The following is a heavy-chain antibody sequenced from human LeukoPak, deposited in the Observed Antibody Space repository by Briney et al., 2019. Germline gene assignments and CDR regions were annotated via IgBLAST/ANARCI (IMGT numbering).Heavy chain of an antibody. V-gene: IGHV3-23*01. D-gene: IGHD3-22*01. CDR2: ISGSGGST. CDR3: AKHSSGYPTYYFDY. CDR1: GLTFSNYA. J-gene: IGHJ4*02. Sequence: HAGGSLRLSCAASGLTFSNYAMHWVRQAPGKGLEWVSAISGSGGSTYYADSVKGRFTISRDNSKNTLYLQMNSLRAEDTAVYYCAKHSSGYPTYYFDYWGQGTLVTVSS.